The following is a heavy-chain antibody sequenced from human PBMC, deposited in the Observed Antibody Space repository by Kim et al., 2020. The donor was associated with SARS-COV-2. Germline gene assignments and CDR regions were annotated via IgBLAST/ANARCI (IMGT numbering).Heavy chain of an antibody. D-gene: IGHD2-2*01. Sequence: SETLSLTCTVSGGSISSGSYYWSWIRQPAGKGLEWIGRIYTSGSTNYNPSLKSRVTISVDTSKNQFSLKLSSVTAADTAVYYCARDRLYCSSTSCYPDTWGQGTLVTVSS. CDR3: ARDRLYCSSTSCYPDT. CDR2: IYTSGST. J-gene: IGHJ5*02. CDR1: GGSISSGSYY. V-gene: IGHV4-61*02.